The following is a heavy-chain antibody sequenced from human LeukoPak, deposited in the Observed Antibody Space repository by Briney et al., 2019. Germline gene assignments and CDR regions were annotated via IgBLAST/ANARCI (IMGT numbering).Heavy chain of an antibody. D-gene: IGHD4-17*01. V-gene: IGHV3-20*04. CDR1: GFTFDDYG. J-gene: IGHJ4*02. CDR3: ARDGYGDYWSDY. Sequence: GGSLRLSCAASGFTFDDYGMSWVRQAPGKGLEWVSGINWNGGSTGYADSVKGRFTISRDNAKNSQYLQMNSLRAEDTALYYCARDGYGDYWSDYWGQGTLVTVSS. CDR2: INWNGGST.